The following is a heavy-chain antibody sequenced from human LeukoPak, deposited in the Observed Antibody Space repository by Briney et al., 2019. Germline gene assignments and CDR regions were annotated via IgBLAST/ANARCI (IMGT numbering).Heavy chain of an antibody. CDR3: ARHRIAAGVLDF. CDR2: IYYSGST. J-gene: IGHJ4*02. D-gene: IGHD6-13*01. V-gene: IGHV4-39*07. CDR1: GGSISSSSYY. Sequence: SETLSLTFTVSGGSISSSSYYWGWIRQPPGKGLEWIGSIYYSGSTYYNPSLKSRVTISVDTSKNQFSLKLSSVTAADTAVYYCARHRIAAGVLDFWGQGTLVTVSS.